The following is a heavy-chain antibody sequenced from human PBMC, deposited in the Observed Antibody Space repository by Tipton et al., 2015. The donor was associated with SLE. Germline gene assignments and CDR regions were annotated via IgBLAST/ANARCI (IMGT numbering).Heavy chain of an antibody. V-gene: IGHV4-34*01. Sequence: TLSLTCAVYGGSFSGYYWSWLRQSPGKGLEWIGEINHSGSTNYNPSLKSRVTISVDRSNNQFSLNLSSVTAADTAVYYCARGRIEEYGGKENWIDPWGQGTLVTVSS. CDR3: ARGRIEEYGGKENWIDP. CDR2: INHSGST. D-gene: IGHD4/OR15-4a*01. CDR1: GGSFSGYY. J-gene: IGHJ5*02.